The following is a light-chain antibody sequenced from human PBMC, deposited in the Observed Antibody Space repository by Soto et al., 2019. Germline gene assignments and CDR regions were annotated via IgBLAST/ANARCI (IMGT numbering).Light chain of an antibody. V-gene: IGKV1-27*01. Sequence: DIQMTQSPSSLSASVGDRVTITCRASQGISNYLAWYQQKPGKVPKLLIYAASTLQSGVPSRFSGSESGTDFTLTISSLQPEAVATYYCQKYKSALSWTFGQGTKV. CDR2: AAS. CDR1: QGISNY. CDR3: QKYKSALSWT. J-gene: IGKJ1*01.